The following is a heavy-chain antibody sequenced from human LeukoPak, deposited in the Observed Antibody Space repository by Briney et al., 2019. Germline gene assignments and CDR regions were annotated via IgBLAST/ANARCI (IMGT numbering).Heavy chain of an antibody. V-gene: IGHV3-74*01. J-gene: IGHJ4*02. CDR3: ATSLGPLTEY. Sequence: QPGGSLRLSCAASGIAFSSNWMHWVRQTPGKGLVWVSRINSGGSGTSYADSVEGRFTISRDNAKNTLYLQMNSLKGEDTAVYYCATSLGPLTEYWGQGTLVTVSS. CDR2: INSGGSGT. D-gene: IGHD7-27*01. CDR1: GIAFSSNW.